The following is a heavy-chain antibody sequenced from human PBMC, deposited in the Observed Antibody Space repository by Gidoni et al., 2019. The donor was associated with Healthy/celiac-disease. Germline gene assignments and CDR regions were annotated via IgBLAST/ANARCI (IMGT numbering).Heavy chain of an antibody. CDR3: ARDPGRGVPNAFDI. V-gene: IGHV3-53*01. J-gene: IGHJ3*02. D-gene: IGHD3-10*01. CDR2: IYSGGST. CDR1: GFTVSSNY. Sequence: EVQLVESGGGLIQPGGSLRLSCAASGFTVSSNYMSWVRQAPGKGLEWVSVIYSGGSTYYADSVKGRFTISRDNSKNTLYLQMNSLRAEDTAVYYCARDPGRGVPNAFDIWGQGTMVTVSS.